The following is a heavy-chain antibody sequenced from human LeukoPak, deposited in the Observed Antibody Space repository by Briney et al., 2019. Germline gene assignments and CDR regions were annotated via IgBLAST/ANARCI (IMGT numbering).Heavy chain of an antibody. CDR1: GFPFSSYA. D-gene: IGHD2-15*01. J-gene: IGHJ4*02. CDR3: AGLPTSGGKIPGCH. V-gene: IGHV3-23*01. CDR2: ISGSGDRT. Sequence: GGSLRLSCAVSGFPFSSYAMSWVRQAPGKGLEWISAISGSGDRTDYTDSVKGRFTISRDNPRNTLHLQMNSLRAEDTAVYYCAGLPTSGGKIPGCHWGQGTLVTVSS.